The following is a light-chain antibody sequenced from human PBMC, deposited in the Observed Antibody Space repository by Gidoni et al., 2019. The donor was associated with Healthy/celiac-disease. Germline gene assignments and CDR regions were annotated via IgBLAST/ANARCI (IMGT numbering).Light chain of an antibody. V-gene: IGKV3-11*01. CDR2: DAS. CDR1: QSVSSY. J-gene: IGKJ2*01. Sequence: ELVLTQSPATLSSSPGDRATLSCRASQSVSSYLAWYQQKPGQAPRLLIYDASNRATGIPARFSGSGSGTDFTLTISSLEPEDFAVYYCQQRSNWPMYTFGQGTKLEIK. CDR3: QQRSNWPMYT.